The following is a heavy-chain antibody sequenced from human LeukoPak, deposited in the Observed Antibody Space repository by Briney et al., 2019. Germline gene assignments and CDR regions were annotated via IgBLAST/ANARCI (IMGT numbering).Heavy chain of an antibody. CDR1: GGSFSGYY. CDR3: ARRHIAAAFVGY. D-gene: IGHD6-13*01. J-gene: IGHJ4*02. Sequence: SETLSLTCAVYGGSFSGYYWSWIRQPPGKGLEWIGEINHSGSTDYNPSLKSRVTISVDTSKNQFSLKLSSVTAADTAVYYCARRHIAAAFVGYWGQGTLVTVSS. V-gene: IGHV4-34*01. CDR2: INHSGST.